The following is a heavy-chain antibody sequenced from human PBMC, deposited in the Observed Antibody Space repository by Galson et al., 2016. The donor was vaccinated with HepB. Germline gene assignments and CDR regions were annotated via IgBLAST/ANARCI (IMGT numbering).Heavy chain of an antibody. CDR2: ISGYNGNT. D-gene: IGHD3-16*01. CDR1: GYSFISYG. V-gene: IGHV1-18*01. Sequence: SVKVSCKASGYSFISYGISWVRQAPGQGLEWMGWISGYNGNTNYAQKFQGRVTMTTDTSTSTAYMELRSLRSDDTAVYYCGRERKFGGATDYWGQGTLVTVSS. J-gene: IGHJ4*02. CDR3: GRERKFGGATDY.